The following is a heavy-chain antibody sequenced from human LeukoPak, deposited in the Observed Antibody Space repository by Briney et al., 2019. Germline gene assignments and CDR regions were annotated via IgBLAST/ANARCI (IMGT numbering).Heavy chain of an antibody. CDR3: ARDHDLLPHDREGQDY. V-gene: IGHV1-3*01. J-gene: IGHJ4*02. Sequence: ASVKVSCKASGYIFINYAIHWVRQAPGQRLEWMGWINGGNGYTKYSQNFQVRVTITRDTSASTAYMELSSLRSEDTAVYYCARDHDLLPHDREGQDYWGQGTLVTVSS. CDR1: GYIFINYA. CDR2: INGGNGYT. D-gene: IGHD3-22*01.